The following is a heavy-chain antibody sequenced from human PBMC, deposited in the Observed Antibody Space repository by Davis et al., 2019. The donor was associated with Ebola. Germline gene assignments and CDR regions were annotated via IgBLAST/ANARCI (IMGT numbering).Heavy chain of an antibody. V-gene: IGHV4-34*01. CDR3: ARVNGDYYYYGMDV. J-gene: IGHJ6*02. D-gene: IGHD3-16*02. CDR2: INHGGST. CDR1: GGSFSGYY. Sequence: MPSETLSLTCAVYGGSFSGYYWSWIRQPPGKGLEWIGEINHGGSTKYNPSLRSRVTISVDTSKNQFFLRVSSVTAADTAVYYCARVNGDYYYYGMDVWGQGTTVTVPS.